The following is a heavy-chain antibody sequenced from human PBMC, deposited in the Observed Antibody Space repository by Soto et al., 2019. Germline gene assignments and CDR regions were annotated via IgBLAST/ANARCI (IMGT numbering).Heavy chain of an antibody. CDR1: GFSLTTSGVG. CDR2: IYWDDDK. V-gene: IGHV2-5*02. CDR3: AHRILRTVFGLVTTTAIYFDF. Sequence: QITLNESGPTVVKPAETLTLTCTFSGFSLTTSGVGVGWIRQSPGKAPEWLALIYWDDDKRYSASLKSRLTIAKDTAKTQVVLTMARVHPADTATYYCAHRILRTVFGLVTTTAIYFDFWGQGTPVVVSS. D-gene: IGHD3-3*01. J-gene: IGHJ4*02.